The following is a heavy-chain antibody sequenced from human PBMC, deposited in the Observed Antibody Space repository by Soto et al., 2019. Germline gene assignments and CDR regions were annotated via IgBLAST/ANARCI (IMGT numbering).Heavy chain of an antibody. Sequence: QVHLVQSGAEVKKPGASVTVSCKASGYTFVDYGLNWVRQAPGQGLEWMGWIGVYNGHTNYAQNLQGRVNMTADTFTSTADMELRRLRSVGTAVYYCASSGGSVYAGGFDIWGVGTMVTVSS. CDR2: IGVYNGHT. V-gene: IGHV1-18*01. J-gene: IGHJ3*02. CDR1: GYTFVDYG. D-gene: IGHD3-3*01. CDR3: ASSGGSVYAGGFDI.